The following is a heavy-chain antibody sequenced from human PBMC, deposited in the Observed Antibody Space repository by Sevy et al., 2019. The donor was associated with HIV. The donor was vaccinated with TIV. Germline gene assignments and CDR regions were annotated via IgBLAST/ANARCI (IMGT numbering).Heavy chain of an antibody. CDR3: ARGKHFDY. Sequence: ASVKVSCKASGYALTTYVISWVRQAPGQGLEWLGWISAYNGNTNYAQKLQGRVTMTTDTSTSTAYMELKSLRSDDTAIYFCARGKHFDYWGRGTLVTVSS. V-gene: IGHV1-18*01. J-gene: IGHJ4*02. CDR2: ISAYNGNT. D-gene: IGHD2-21*01. CDR1: GYALTTYV.